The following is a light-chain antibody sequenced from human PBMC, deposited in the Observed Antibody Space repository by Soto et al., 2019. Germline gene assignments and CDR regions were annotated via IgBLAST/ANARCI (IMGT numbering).Light chain of an antibody. CDR1: SSDVGAYNY. V-gene: IGLV2-14*01. Sequence: QSVLTQSASVSGSPGQSITISCTGTSSDVGAYNYVSWYQQHPGKAPKLMIYEVSNRPSGVSNRFSGSKSGNTASLTISGRQGEDEADYYCSSYTGSSTPYVFGTGTKVTVL. CDR2: EVS. J-gene: IGLJ1*01. CDR3: SSYTGSSTPYV.